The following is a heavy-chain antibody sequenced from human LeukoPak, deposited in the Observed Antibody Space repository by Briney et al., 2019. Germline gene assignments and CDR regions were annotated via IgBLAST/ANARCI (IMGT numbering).Heavy chain of an antibody. Sequence: PGGSLRLSCAASQFTLSNYAMSWVRQAPGKGLEWVSAISGSGNTTYFGDSVTGRFTISRDNPKNTVYLQMNSLSAEDTAVYYCAKGPAPYCSGGSCYSPHWYFDLWGRGTLVTVSS. CDR1: QFTLSNYA. D-gene: IGHD2-15*01. V-gene: IGHV3-23*01. CDR2: ISGSGNTT. J-gene: IGHJ2*01. CDR3: AKGPAPYCSGGSCYSPHWYFDL.